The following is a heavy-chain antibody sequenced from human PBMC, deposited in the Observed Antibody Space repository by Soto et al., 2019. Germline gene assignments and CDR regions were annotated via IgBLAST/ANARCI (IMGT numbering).Heavy chain of an antibody. CDR3: ARSVEWLASFDY. D-gene: IGHD6-19*01. CDR2: MDSNSGNT. CDR1: GYTFTSYD. V-gene: IGHV1-8*01. J-gene: IGHJ4*02. Sequence: QVQLVQSGAEVKKPGASVKVSCKASGYTFTSYDINWVRQATGQGLEWMGWMDSNSGNTGYAHKFQVRVTMTRNTAISTAYMELSSLRSDDTAVYYCARSVEWLASFDYWGQGTLVTVSS.